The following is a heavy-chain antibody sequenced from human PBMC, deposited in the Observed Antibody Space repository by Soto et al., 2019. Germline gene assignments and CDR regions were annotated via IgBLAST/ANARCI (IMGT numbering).Heavy chain of an antibody. CDR1: GGTLSSYT. CDR2: VIPLSGTA. D-gene: IGHD1-1*01. J-gene: IGHJ4*02. CDR3: ASSWVQLSFFRY. V-gene: IGHV1-69*01. Sequence: QVQLVQSGAEVKKPGSSVKVSCKASGGTLSSYTISWVRQAPGQGLEWLGGVIPLSGTANYAQKFQGRVRITADESRSTAYVELSSLRSDDTAVYYCASSWVQLSFFRYWGQGTLVTVSS.